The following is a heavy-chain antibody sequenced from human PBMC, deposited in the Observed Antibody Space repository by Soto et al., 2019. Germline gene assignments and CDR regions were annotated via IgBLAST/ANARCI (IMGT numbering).Heavy chain of an antibody. J-gene: IGHJ6*02. CDR2: IIPIFGTA. CDR3: ASAARRHYYYYYGMDV. D-gene: IGHD2-15*01. Sequence: QVQLVQSGAEVKKPGSSVKVSCKASGGTFSSYAISWVRQAPGQGLEWMGGIIPIFGTANYAQKFQGRVKFTADESTSTAYMELSRLRSEDTDVYYCASAARRHYYYYYGMDVWGQGTTVTVSS. CDR1: GGTFSSYA. V-gene: IGHV1-69*01.